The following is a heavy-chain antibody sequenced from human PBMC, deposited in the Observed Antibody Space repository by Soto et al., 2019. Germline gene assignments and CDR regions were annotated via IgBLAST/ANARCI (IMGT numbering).Heavy chain of an antibody. D-gene: IGHD3-22*01. Sequence: SETLSLTCAVYGESFSTFYWSWIRQPPGKGLEWVGEITHSGTTYYNPSLKSRLTISVDTSKNQFSLKLSSVTAADTAVYYCARFSYDSSGYSPYFDYWGQGTLVTVSS. V-gene: IGHV4-34*01. CDR3: ARFSYDSSGYSPYFDY. CDR1: GESFSTFY. J-gene: IGHJ4*02. CDR2: ITHSGTT.